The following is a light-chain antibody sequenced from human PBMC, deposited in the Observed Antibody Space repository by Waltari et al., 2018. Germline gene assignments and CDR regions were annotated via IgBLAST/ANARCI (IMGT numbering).Light chain of an antibody. CDR2: RST. Sequence: SYELTQPLFVSVALGQKARLTCGGNSIGSSSVHWYQQRPAQAPVLVIYRSTNRPSGIPDRFSASNSGNTATLTISGIEAGDEADYYCLVWDSGSAVFGGGTKLTVL. V-gene: IGLV3-9*01. CDR1: SIGSSS. J-gene: IGLJ2*01. CDR3: LVWDSGSAV.